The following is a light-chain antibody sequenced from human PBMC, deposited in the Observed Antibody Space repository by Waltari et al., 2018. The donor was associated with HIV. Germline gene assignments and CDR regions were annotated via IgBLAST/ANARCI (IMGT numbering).Light chain of an antibody. CDR1: QSVSSSH. CDR3: QQYGSSAPLT. J-gene: IGKJ4*01. V-gene: IGKV3-20*01. CDR2: GTS. Sequence: EIVLTQSPGALSLSPGERATLSCRASQSVSSSHLAWYQQRPGQAPRLLMYGTSSRATGIPDRFSGSGSGTDFTLTISRREPEDFAVYYCQQYGSSAPLTFGGGTKVEIK.